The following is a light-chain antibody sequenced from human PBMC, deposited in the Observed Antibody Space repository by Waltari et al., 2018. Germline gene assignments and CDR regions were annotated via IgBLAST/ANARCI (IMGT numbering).Light chain of an antibody. J-gene: IGKJ1*01. V-gene: IGKV1-5*03. Sequence: GDRVTITCRASQSISSWLAWYQQKPGKAPKLLIYKASSLESGVPSRFSGSGSGTEFTLTISSLQPDDFATYYCQQYNSPPWTFGQGTKVEIK. CDR1: QSISSW. CDR2: KAS. CDR3: QQYNSPPWT.